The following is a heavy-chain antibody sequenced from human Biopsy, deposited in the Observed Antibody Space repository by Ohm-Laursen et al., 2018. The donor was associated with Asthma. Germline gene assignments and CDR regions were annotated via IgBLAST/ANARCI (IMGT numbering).Heavy chain of an antibody. Sequence: ASVKVSCKTSGYTFNSAGITCVRQAPGQGLEWMGWISVYNGNTKVAQKLQDRVTMITDTSTSTAYMELRSLRSDDTAVYFCARAVDYSHYYGIGVWGQGTTVTVS. D-gene: IGHD3-10*01. CDR3: ARAVDYSHYYGIGV. V-gene: IGHV1-18*01. CDR2: ISVYNGNT. J-gene: IGHJ6*02. CDR1: GYTFNSAG.